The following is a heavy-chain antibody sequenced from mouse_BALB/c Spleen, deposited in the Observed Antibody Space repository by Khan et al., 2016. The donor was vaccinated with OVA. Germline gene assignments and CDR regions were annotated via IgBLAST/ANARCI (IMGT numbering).Heavy chain of an antibody. J-gene: IGHJ3*01. D-gene: IGHD2-14*01. CDR3: ARSTYRYAFAY. CDR1: GDSITSGY. V-gene: IGHV3-8*02. Sequence: EVELVESGPSLVKPSQTLSLTCSVTGDSITSGYWNWIRKFPGNKLEYMGYMIYSGSTYYNPSLKSQISITRHTSKNQYYLQLNYLTTEDTATYYCARSTYRYAFAYWGQGTLVTVSA. CDR2: MIYSGST.